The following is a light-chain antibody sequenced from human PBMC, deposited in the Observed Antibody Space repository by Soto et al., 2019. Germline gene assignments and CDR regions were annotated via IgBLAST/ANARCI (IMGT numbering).Light chain of an antibody. CDR2: RNN. Sequence: QSALTQPPSASGTPGQRVTISCSGSSFNIGTNLVYWYQQLPGTAPKVLIYRNNQRPSGVPDRFSGAKSGTSASLAISGLRSEDEADYYCAAWDDSLSVYVFGTGTKLTVL. J-gene: IGLJ1*01. CDR3: AAWDDSLSVYV. CDR1: SFNIGTNL. V-gene: IGLV1-47*01.